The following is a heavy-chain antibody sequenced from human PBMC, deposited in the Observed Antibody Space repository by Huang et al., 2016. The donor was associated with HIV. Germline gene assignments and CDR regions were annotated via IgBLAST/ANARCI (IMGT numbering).Heavy chain of an antibody. D-gene: IGHD1-1*01. Sequence: EVQLLESGGGLVQPGGSLRLSCAASGFTFNSYAMSWVRQAPGKGLDGVSTMSGSGLTTYYADAVKGRFTISRDNSKNTLYLQINSLRAEDTAVYYCAKDSDYNWHHCDYWGQGNLVSISS. CDR3: AKDSDYNWHHCDY. CDR1: GFTFNSYA. CDR2: MSGSGLTT. J-gene: IGHJ4*02. V-gene: IGHV3-23*01.